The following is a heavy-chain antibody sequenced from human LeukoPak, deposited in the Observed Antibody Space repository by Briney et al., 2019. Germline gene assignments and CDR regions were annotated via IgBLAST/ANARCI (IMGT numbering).Heavy chain of an antibody. CDR1: GGSVNSGTYY. V-gene: IGHV4-39*07. Sequence: SETLSLTCTVSGGSVNSGTYYWSWIRQPPGKGLEWIGNIYYSGSAYYNPSLKSRVTMSVDTSKNQFSLKLSSVTAADTAVYYCARDYGDIPPDWYYDLWGRGTLVTVFS. CDR2: IYYSGSA. J-gene: IGHJ2*01. CDR3: ARDYGDIPPDWYYDL. D-gene: IGHD4-17*01.